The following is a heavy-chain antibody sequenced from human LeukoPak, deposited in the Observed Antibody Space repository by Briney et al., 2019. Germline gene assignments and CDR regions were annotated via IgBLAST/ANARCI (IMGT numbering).Heavy chain of an antibody. Sequence: LPGGSLRLSCVASGFTFSDYWMTWVRQAPGKVLEWVANIKQDGSEKFCVDSVKGRFTISRDNAENSLYLHMNSLRAEDTAVYYCARGLWSGTYWGQGSLVTVSS. D-gene: IGHD3-10*01. CDR2: IKQDGSEK. V-gene: IGHV3-7*01. J-gene: IGHJ4*02. CDR1: GFTFSDYW. CDR3: ARGLWSGTY.